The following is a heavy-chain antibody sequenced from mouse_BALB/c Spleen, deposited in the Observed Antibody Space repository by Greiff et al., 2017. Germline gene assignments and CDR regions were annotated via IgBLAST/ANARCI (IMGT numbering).Heavy chain of an antibody. CDR2: INPGSGGT. Sequence: VQLQESGAELVRPGTSVKVSCKASGYAFTNYLIEWVKQRPGQGLEWIGVINPGSGGTNYNEKFKGKATLTADKSSSTAYMQLSSLTSDDSAVYFCARWYDYEDYFDYWGQGTTLTVSS. CDR3: ARWYDYEDYFDY. D-gene: IGHD2-4*01. CDR1: GYAFTNYL. V-gene: IGHV1-54*01. J-gene: IGHJ2*01.